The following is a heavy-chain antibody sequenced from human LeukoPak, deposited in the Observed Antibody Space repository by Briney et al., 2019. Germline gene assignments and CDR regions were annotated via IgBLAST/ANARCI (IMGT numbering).Heavy chain of an antibody. Sequence: SETLSLTCTVSGGSIRSSTYYWAWIRQPPGKGLEWIGTIHYTATTYYNPSLKSRVTISVDTSKNQFSLNLSSVTAADTTFYYCARLGGYYDPPDYWGQGTLVT. D-gene: IGHD3-22*01. CDR3: ARLGGYYDPPDY. CDR1: GGSIRSSTYY. J-gene: IGHJ4*02. V-gene: IGHV4-39*01. CDR2: IHYTATT.